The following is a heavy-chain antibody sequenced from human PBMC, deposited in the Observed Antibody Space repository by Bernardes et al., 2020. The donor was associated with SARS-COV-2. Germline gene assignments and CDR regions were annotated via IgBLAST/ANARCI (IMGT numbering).Heavy chain of an antibody. CDR3: AAALVVITGNDAFDI. J-gene: IGHJ3*02. CDR2: IVVGSGNT. D-gene: IGHD3-22*01. Sequence: SVKVSCKASAFTFISSAVQWVRQARGQRLEWIGWIVVGSGNTNYAHKFQERVTITRDMSTSTAYMELSSLRSEDTAVYYCAAALVVITGNDAFDIWGQGTMVTVSS. V-gene: IGHV1-58*01. CDR1: AFTFISSA.